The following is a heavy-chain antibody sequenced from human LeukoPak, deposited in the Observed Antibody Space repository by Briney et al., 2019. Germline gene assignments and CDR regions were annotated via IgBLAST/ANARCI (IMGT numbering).Heavy chain of an antibody. J-gene: IGHJ4*02. Sequence: PGGSLRLSCAASGFTFNTYALSWVRQAPGKGLEWVSTIIGISDSAYYADSVKGRFTISRDTSKNTLYLQMNSLRAEDTAVYYCARAPPNDYDSSGYYSSFDYWGQGTLVTVSS. V-gene: IGHV3-23*01. CDR3: ARAPPNDYDSSGYYSSFDY. CDR2: IIGISDSA. D-gene: IGHD3-22*01. CDR1: GFTFNTYA.